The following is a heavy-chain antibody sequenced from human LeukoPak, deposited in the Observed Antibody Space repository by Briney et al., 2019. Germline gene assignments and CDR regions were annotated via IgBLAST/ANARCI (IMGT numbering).Heavy chain of an antibody. J-gene: IGHJ5*02. D-gene: IGHD3-10*01. CDR1: GGSISSYY. Sequence: SETLSLTCTVSGGSISSYYWSWIRQPPGKGLEWIGYIYYSGSTNYNPSPKSRVTISVDTSKNQFSLKLSSVTAADTAVYYCARRGAYYYGSGSYLNWFDPWGQGTLVTVSS. V-gene: IGHV4-59*12. CDR2: IYYSGST. CDR3: ARRGAYYYGSGSYLNWFDP.